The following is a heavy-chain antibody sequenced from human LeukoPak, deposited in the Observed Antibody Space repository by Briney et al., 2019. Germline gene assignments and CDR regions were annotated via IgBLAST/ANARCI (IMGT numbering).Heavy chain of an antibody. CDR2: IIPIFGTA. CDR1: GGTFSSYA. CDR3: ARQDSSSWSDWFDP. V-gene: IGHV1-69*05. J-gene: IGHJ5*02. Sequence: ASVKVSCKASGGTFSSYAISWVRQAPGQGLEWMGRIIPIFGTANYAQKFQGRVTMTRNTSISTAYMELSSLRSEDTAVYYCARQDSSSWSDWFDPWGQGTLVTVSS. D-gene: IGHD6-13*01.